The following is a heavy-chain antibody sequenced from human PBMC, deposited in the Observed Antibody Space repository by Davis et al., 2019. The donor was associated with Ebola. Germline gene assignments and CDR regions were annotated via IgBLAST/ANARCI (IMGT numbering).Heavy chain of an antibody. J-gene: IGHJ4*02. CDR2: IYPGDSYT. CDR3: ARRVSGWYTLDY. CDR1: GYSFSNYW. D-gene: IGHD6-19*01. Sequence: GESLKIFCKGSGYSFSNYWIAWVRQMPGKGLEWMGIIYPGDSYTNYSPSFQGHVTISADKSISTAYLQWSSLKASDTAMYYCARRVSGWYTLDYWGQGTLVTVSS. V-gene: IGHV5-51*01.